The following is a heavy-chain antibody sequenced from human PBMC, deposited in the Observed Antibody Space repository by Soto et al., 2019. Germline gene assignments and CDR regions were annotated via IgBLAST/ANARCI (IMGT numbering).Heavy chain of an antibody. D-gene: IGHD3-16*01. CDR3: ATDGGVRNYYSYGMDI. CDR2: INQSGSA. CDR1: GGPFGGYY. Sequence: QVQLQQWGAGLLRPSETLSLTCAVYGGPFGGYYWSWIRQPPGKGLERIGEINQSGSATYNPSLTSRSTISLDRSNNQFSLKMNSVAAADTDVYYCATDGGVRNYYSYGMDIWGWGSTVSVSS. J-gene: IGHJ6*04. V-gene: IGHV4-34*01.